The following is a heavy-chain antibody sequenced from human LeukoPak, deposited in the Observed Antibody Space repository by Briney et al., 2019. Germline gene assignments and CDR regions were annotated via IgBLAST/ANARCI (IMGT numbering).Heavy chain of an antibody. D-gene: IGHD3-22*01. V-gene: IGHV4-59*01. J-gene: IGHJ3*02. CDR2: IFYSGRT. CDR3: ARLTYYYDSSGYVLAFDI. CDR1: GGSISSYY. Sequence: SETLSLTCTVSGGSISSYYWNWIRQPPGKGLEWIGYIFYSGRTNYNPSLKSRVTISVDTSKNWFSLRLTSVTAADTAVYYCARLTYYYDSSGYVLAFDIWGQGTMVTVSS.